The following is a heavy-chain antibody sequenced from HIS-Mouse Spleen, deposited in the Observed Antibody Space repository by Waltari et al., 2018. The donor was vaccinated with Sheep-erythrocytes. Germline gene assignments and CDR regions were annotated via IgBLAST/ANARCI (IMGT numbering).Heavy chain of an antibody. Sequence: QLQLQESGPGLVKPSETLSLTCPVSGGSISSSSYYWGWIRQPPGKGLEWIGSIHYSGSTYYNPSLKSRVTISVDTSKNQFSLKLSSVTAADTAVYYCARHKDTAMVHFDYWGQGTLVTVSS. D-gene: IGHD5-18*01. CDR3: ARHKDTAMVHFDY. CDR2: IHYSGST. J-gene: IGHJ4*02. CDR1: GGSISSSSYY. V-gene: IGHV4-39*01.